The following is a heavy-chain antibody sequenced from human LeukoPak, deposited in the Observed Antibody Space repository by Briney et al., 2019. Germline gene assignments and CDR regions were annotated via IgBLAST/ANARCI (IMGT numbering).Heavy chain of an antibody. V-gene: IGHV3-30*04. CDR1: GFTFSSYA. Sequence: PGGSLRLSCAASGFTFSSYAMHWVRQAPGKGLEWVAVISYDGSNKYYADSVKGRFTISRDNSKNTLYLQMNSLRAEDTAVYYCAKDCVGCGFDFWGQGTLVTVSS. J-gene: IGHJ4*02. CDR3: AKDCVGCGFDF. D-gene: IGHD2-15*01. CDR2: ISYDGSNK.